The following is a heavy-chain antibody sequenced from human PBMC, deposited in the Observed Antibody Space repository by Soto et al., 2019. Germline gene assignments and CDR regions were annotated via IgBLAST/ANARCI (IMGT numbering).Heavy chain of an antibody. D-gene: IGHD4-17*01. J-gene: IGHJ1*01. Sequence: QVQLQESGPGLVEPSQTLSLICTVSGGSISSGDYYWSWIRQLPGKGLEWIGYIYYSGTTFHNPSLKSRVSIPVDTSKNLFSLKLSSMTAADTAVYYCARTSGDYGLSKYFQHWGQGTLVTVSS. CDR2: IYYSGTT. CDR1: GGSISSGDYY. CDR3: ARTSGDYGLSKYFQH. V-gene: IGHV4-31*03.